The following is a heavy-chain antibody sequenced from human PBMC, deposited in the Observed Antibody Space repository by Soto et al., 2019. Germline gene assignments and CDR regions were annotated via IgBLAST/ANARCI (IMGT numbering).Heavy chain of an antibody. V-gene: IGHV4-61*01. J-gene: IGHJ4*02. CDR2: IYYSVST. D-gene: IGHD6-13*01. CDR3: ASPRGSSWYSLTY. CDR1: GDSVSSGTYY. Sequence: SETLSLTCNVSGDSVSSGTYYWSWIRQPPGKGLEWIGYIYYSVSTNYNPSLKSRVTISVDTSKNQFSLRLSSVTAADTAVYYCASPRGSSWYSLTYWGQGTLVTVSS.